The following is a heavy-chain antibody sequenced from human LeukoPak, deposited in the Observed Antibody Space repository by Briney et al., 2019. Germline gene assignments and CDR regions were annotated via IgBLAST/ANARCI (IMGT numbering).Heavy chain of an antibody. J-gene: IGHJ4*02. CDR1: GGSTSGGSFY. D-gene: IGHD1-26*01. V-gene: IGHV4-61*01. CDR2: IYYSGST. CDR3: AGQSGSYASFGY. Sequence: SETLSLTCIVSGGSTSGGSFYWSWIRQPPGKGLEWIGYIYYSGSTNYNPSLKSRVTISVDTSKNQFSLKLSSVTAADTAVYYCAGQSGSYASFGYWGQGTLVTVSS.